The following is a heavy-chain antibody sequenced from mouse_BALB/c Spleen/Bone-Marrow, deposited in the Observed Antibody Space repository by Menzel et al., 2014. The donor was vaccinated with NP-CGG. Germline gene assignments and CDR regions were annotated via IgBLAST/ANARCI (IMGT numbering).Heavy chain of an antibody. CDR3: SDGNFYALDY. J-gene: IGHJ4*01. CDR2: IDPENGDT. Sequence: VQLQQSGAELVRSGASVKLSCTASGFNINDYYIHWVKQRPEQGLEWIGWIDPENGDTEYAPKFQGKATMTADTSSNTAYLQLSSLTSVDTAVYYCSDGNFYALDYWGQGTSVTVSS. V-gene: IGHV14-4*02. D-gene: IGHD2-1*01. CDR1: GFNINDYY.